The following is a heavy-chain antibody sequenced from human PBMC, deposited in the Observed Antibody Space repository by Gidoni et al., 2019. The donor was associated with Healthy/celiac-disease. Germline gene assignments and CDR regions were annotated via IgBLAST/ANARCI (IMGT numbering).Heavy chain of an antibody. CDR1: GFPFTSYA. Sequence: EVQLLESVGGLVQLGGSLRLPRAASGFPFTSYAMSWVRQAPGKGLEWVSAISGSGGTTYYADSVKGRFTISRDNSKNTLYLQMNSLRAEDTAVYYCAKAPFYGDYWSYYFDYWGQGTLVTVSS. D-gene: IGHD4-17*01. CDR2: ISGSGGTT. V-gene: IGHV3-23*01. CDR3: AKAPFYGDYWSYYFDY. J-gene: IGHJ4*02.